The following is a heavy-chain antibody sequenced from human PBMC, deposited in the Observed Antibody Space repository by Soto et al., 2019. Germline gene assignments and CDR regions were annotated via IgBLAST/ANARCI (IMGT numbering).Heavy chain of an antibody. CDR1: GNSISTRNYY. D-gene: IGHD2-8*01. Sequence: QLQLQESGPRLVKPSETLSLTCTVSGNSISTRNYYWGWIRKPPGKGLERIGSAYYTVSTSYSPSTKCRVNISIDKSKTQFSMRLTSVTAADTAVYYCATVTSFLRHTNEGAEYWGQGILVTVSS. CDR2: AYYTVST. V-gene: IGHV4-39*01. J-gene: IGHJ4*02. CDR3: ATVTSFLRHTNEGAEY.